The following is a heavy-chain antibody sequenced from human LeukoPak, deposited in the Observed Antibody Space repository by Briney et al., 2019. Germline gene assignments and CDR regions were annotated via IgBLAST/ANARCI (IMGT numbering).Heavy chain of an antibody. CDR1: GGSISSYY. CDR2: IYYSGST. V-gene: IGHV4-59*01. CDR3: ARVDGTLAVAGRVYFDY. Sequence: SETLSLTCTVSGGSISSYYWSWIRQPPGKGLEWIGSIYYSGSTNYNPSLKSRLTISVDTSKNQFSLKLSSVTAADTAVYYCARVDGTLAVAGRVYFDYWGQGALVTVSS. J-gene: IGHJ4*02. D-gene: IGHD6-19*01.